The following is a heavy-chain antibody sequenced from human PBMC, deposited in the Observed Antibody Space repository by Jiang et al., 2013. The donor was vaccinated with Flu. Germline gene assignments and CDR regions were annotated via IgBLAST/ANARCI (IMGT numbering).Heavy chain of an antibody. Sequence: VQLVESGGGLVKPGGSLRLSCEGSGFTFRDAWMSWVRQAPGKGLEWVGRIKTKIDGDSTYYDAPVKGRFTISRDDSKNTLYLQMNSLITEDTAVYYCVRESSSGPYWGQGVLVTVSS. J-gene: IGHJ4*02. V-gene: IGHV3-15*01. D-gene: IGHD6-19*01. CDR2: IKTKIDGDST. CDR3: VRESSSGPY. CDR1: GFTFRDAW.